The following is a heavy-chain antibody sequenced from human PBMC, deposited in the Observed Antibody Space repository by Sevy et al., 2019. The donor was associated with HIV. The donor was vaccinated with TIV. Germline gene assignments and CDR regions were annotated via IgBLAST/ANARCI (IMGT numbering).Heavy chain of an antibody. J-gene: IGHJ5*02. CDR2: ITSSSNTI. Sequence: GGSLRLSCAASGFSFRDYRMNWVPQAPGKGLEWVSYITSSSNTINYADSVKGRFTISRDNGRNSLYLQINSLRHEDTAVYYCARDRGRGEVALDLWGQGTLVTVSS. CDR3: ARDRGRGEVALDL. CDR1: GFSFRDYR. D-gene: IGHD3-10*01. V-gene: IGHV3-48*02.